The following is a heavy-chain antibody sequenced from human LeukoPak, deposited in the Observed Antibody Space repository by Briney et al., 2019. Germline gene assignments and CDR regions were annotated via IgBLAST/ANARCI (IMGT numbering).Heavy chain of an antibody. CDR2: IWYDGSNR. CDR3: PRDQGTSVTAMVGGPFDY. V-gene: IGHV3-33*01. D-gene: IGHD4-17*01. CDR1: GFTFRGNG. Sequence: GRSLRLSCAASGFTFRGNGMHWVRQAPGKGLEWVAIIWYDGSNRYYADSVKGRFTISRDNSKNTLFLQMNSLTAEDTAVYYCPRDQGTSVTAMVGGPFDYWGPGTLVTVSS. J-gene: IGHJ4*02.